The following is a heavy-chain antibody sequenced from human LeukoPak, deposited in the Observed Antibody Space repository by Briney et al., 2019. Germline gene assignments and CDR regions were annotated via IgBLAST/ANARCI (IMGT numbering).Heavy chain of an antibody. V-gene: IGHV3-23*01. J-gene: IGHJ4*02. Sequence: GGSLRLSCAASGFTFSSFSMSWVRQAPGRGLDWVSAISGYGDSTYYADSVKGRFTISRDNSKNTLLLQMSSLRAEDTAVYYCAKGDYGGDFRYFDYWGPGTLVTVSS. D-gene: IGHD4-23*01. CDR1: GFTFSSFS. CDR3: AKGDYGGDFRYFDY. CDR2: ISGYGDST.